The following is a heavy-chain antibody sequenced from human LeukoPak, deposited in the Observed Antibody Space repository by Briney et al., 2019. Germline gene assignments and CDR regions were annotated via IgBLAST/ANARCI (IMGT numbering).Heavy chain of an antibody. CDR2: IYYSGST. J-gene: IGHJ4*02. V-gene: IGHV4-39*07. Sequence: SETLSLTCTVAGGSISSSSYYWGWIRQPPGKGLEWIGSIYYSGSTYYNPSLKSRVTISVDTSKNQFSLKLSSVTAADTAVYYCATYYDSPLDYWGQGTLVTVSS. D-gene: IGHD3-3*01. CDR1: GGSISSSSYY. CDR3: ATYYDSPLDY.